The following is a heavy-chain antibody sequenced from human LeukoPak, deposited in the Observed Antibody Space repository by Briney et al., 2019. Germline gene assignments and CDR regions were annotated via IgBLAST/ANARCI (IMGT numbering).Heavy chain of an antibody. Sequence: SQTLSLTCAISGDSFSSNSAAWNWFRQSPSRGLEWLGRTYYTSTWYNDYAVFVKSRITINPDTSKNQLSLQLNSVSPEDTAVYYCARRRYYGRSGYFDYWGQGILVTVSS. CDR3: ARRRYYGRSGYFDY. CDR1: GDSFSSNSAA. J-gene: IGHJ4*02. V-gene: IGHV6-1*01. D-gene: IGHD3-22*01. CDR2: TYYTSTWYN.